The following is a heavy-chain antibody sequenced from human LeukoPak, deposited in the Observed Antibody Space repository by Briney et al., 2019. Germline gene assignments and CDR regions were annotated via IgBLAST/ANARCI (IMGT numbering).Heavy chain of an antibody. Sequence: ASETLSLTCTVSGGSISSYYWSWIRQPAGKGLEWIGRIYTSGSINYNPSLKSRVTMSVDTSKNQFSLKLSSVTAADTAVYYCARSPSTKVHYYYGMDVWGQGTTVTVSS. D-gene: IGHD5/OR15-5a*01. J-gene: IGHJ6*02. CDR2: IYTSGSI. V-gene: IGHV4-4*07. CDR3: ARSPSTKVHYYYGMDV. CDR1: GGSISSYY.